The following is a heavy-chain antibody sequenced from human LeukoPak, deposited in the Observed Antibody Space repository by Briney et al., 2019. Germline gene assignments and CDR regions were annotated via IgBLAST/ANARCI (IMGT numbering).Heavy chain of an antibody. CDR3: ARVTGWFRAFDI. D-gene: IGHD2-15*01. Sequence: ASVKVSCKASGYTFTGYYMHWVRQAPGQGLECMGWINPKRGDTNYAQKCKGRVTMTRDTSISTVYMELSRLTSDDTAVYYCARVTGWFRAFDIWGQGTMVTVSS. CDR1: GYTFTGYY. V-gene: IGHV1-2*02. J-gene: IGHJ3*02. CDR2: INPKRGDT.